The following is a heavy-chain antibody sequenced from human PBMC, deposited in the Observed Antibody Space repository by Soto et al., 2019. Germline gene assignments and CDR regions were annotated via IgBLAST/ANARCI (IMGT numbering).Heavy chain of an antibody. CDR2: IYWNDDE. CDR1: GFSLSTSGVG. D-gene: IGHD3-10*01. V-gene: IGHV2-5*01. J-gene: IGHJ6*02. Sequence: SGPTLVNPTQTLTLTCTFSGFSLSTSGVGVGWIRQPPGKALEWLALIYWNDDERYSPSLKSRLTITKDTSKNQVVLTMTNMDPVDTATYYCAHTHYRDRLNYYYGMDVWGQGTTVTVSS. CDR3: AHTHYRDRLNYYYGMDV.